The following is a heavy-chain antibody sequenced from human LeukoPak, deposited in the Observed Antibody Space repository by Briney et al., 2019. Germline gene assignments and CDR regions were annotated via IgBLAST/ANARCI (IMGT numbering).Heavy chain of an antibody. V-gene: IGHV3-11*05. Sequence: GGSLRLSCAAPGFTFSDYYMSWIRQAPGKGLEWISYISSDSFYTKYADSVKGRFTISRDNAQKSLYLQLNSLRAEDTAVYYCARDPFTGVFDIWGQGTMVTVSS. CDR1: GFTFSDYY. J-gene: IGHJ3*02. CDR2: ISSDSFYT. CDR3: ARDPFTGVFDI. D-gene: IGHD2-8*01.